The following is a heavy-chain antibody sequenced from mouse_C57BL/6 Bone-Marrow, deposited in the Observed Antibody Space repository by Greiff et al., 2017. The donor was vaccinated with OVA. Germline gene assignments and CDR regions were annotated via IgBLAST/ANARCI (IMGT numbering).Heavy chain of an antibody. Sequence: DVQLQESGPGLVKPSQSLSLTCSVTGYSITSGYYWNWIRQFPGNKLEWMGYISYDGSNNYNPSLKNRISITRDTSKNQFFLKLNSVTTEDTATYYCANYDYDGIDYWGQGTTLTVSS. V-gene: IGHV3-6*01. CDR2: ISYDGSN. D-gene: IGHD2-4*01. CDR3: ANYDYDGIDY. J-gene: IGHJ2*01. CDR1: GYSITSGYY.